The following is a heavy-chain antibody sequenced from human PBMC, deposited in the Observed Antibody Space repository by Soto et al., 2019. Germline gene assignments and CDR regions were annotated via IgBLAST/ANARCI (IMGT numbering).Heavy chain of an antibody. Sequence: GGSLRLSCAASGFTFSSYAMSWVRQAPGKGLEWVSAISGSGGSTYYADSVKGRFTISRDNSKNTLYLQMNSLRAEDTAVYYCAILQDQLLFKGSKEFDYWGQGTLVTVSS. V-gene: IGHV3-23*01. CDR1: GFTFSSYA. CDR2: ISGSGGST. CDR3: AILQDQLLFKGSKEFDY. D-gene: IGHD2-2*01. J-gene: IGHJ4*02.